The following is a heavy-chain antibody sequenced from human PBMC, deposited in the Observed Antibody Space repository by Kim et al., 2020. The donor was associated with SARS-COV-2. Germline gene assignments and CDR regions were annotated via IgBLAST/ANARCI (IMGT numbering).Heavy chain of an antibody. Sequence: SETLSLTCAVYGGSFSGYYWSWIRQPPGKGLEWIGEINHSGSTNYNPSLKSRVTISVDTSKNQFSLKLSSVTAADTAVYYCAGGAKNAPSSFDYWGQETL. CDR1: GGSFSGYY. V-gene: IGHV4-34*01. CDR3: AGGAKNAPSSFDY. J-gene: IGHJ4*02. CDR2: INHSGST.